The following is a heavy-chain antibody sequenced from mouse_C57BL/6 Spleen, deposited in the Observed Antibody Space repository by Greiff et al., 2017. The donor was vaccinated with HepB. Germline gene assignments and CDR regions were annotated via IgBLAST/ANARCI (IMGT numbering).Heavy chain of an antibody. CDR3: ARGGSSGLYAMDY. Sequence: QVHVKQPGAELVRPGSSVKLSCKASGYTFTSYWMHWVKQRPIQGLEWIGNIDPSDSETHYNQKFKDKATLTVDKSSSTAYMQLSSLTSEDSAVYYCARGGSSGLYAMDYWGQGTSVTVSS. J-gene: IGHJ4*01. D-gene: IGHD3-2*02. CDR2: IDPSDSET. CDR1: GYTFTSYW. V-gene: IGHV1-52*01.